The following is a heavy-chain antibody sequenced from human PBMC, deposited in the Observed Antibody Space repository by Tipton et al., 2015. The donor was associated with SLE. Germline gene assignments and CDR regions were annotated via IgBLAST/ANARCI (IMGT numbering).Heavy chain of an antibody. CDR2: INHSGST. Sequence: TLSLTCAVYGGSFSGYYWSWIRQPPGKGLEWIGEINHSGSTNYNPSLKSRVTISVDTSKNQFSLKLSSVTAADTAVYYCARQYSSSWYFDYWGQGTLVTVSS. CDR1: GGSFSGYY. D-gene: IGHD6-13*01. CDR3: ARQYSSSWYFDY. J-gene: IGHJ4*02. V-gene: IGHV4-34*01.